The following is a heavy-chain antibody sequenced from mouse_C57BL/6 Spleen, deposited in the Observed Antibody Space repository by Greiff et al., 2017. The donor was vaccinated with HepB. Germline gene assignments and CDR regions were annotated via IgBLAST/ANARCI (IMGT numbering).Heavy chain of an antibody. J-gene: IGHJ4*01. D-gene: IGHD2-3*01. CDR2: INPSNGGT. Sequence: QVQLQQPGTELVKPGASVKLSCKASGYTFTSYWMHWVKQRPGQGLEWIGNINPSNGGTNYNEKFKSKATLTVDKSSSTAYMQLSSLTSEDSAVYYCASAGIYDGYYENAMDYWGQGTSVTVSS. CDR1: GYTFTSYW. CDR3: ASAGIYDGYYENAMDY. V-gene: IGHV1-53*01.